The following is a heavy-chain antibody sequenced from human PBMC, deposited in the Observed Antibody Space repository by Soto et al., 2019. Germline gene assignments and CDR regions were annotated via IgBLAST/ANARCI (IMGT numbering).Heavy chain of an antibody. V-gene: IGHV3-15*07. J-gene: IGHJ4*02. CDR2: IKSKTGGGTT. CDR3: TTSGISATGTSSSDY. D-gene: IGHD6-13*01. Sequence: GGSLRLSCAASGFTFSNAWMNWVRQAPGKGLEWVGRIKSKTGGGTTDYATPVKGRFTISRDDSKNTLWLQMNSLKTEDTAVYYCTTSGISATGTSSSDYWGQATLVTVSS. CDR1: GFTFSNAW.